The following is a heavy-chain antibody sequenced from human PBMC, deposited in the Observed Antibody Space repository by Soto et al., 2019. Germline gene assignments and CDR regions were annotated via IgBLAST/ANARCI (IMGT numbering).Heavy chain of an antibody. J-gene: IGHJ4*02. CDR3: ARDYDSSGYPRYYFDY. D-gene: IGHD3-22*01. V-gene: IGHV1-3*05. CDR1: GYTFTSYA. Sequence: QVQLVQSGAEEKKPGASVKVSCKASGYTFTSYAMHWVRQAPGQRLEWMGWINAGNGNTKYSQKFQGRVTITRDTSPSTAYMELSSLRSEDTAVYYCARDYDSSGYPRYYFDYWGQGTLVTVSS. CDR2: INAGNGNT.